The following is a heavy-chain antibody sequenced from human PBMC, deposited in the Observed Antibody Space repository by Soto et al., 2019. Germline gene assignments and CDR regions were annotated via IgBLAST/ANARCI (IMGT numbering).Heavy chain of an antibody. CDR2: IYYSGST. CDR1: GGSISSGDYY. Sequence: QVQLQESGPGLVKPSQTLSLTCTVSGGSISSGDYYWSWIRQPPGKGLEWIGYIYYSGSTYYNPSLKSRVTISVDTSKNQFSMKLSSVTAADTAVYYCARGVANYYYDPSDAFDIWGQGTMVTVSS. D-gene: IGHD3-22*01. V-gene: IGHV4-30-4*01. CDR3: ARGVANYYYDPSDAFDI. J-gene: IGHJ3*02.